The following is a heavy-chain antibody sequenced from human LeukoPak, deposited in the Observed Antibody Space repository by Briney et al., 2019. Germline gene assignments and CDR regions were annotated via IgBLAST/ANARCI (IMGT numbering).Heavy chain of an antibody. CDR3: AKGERIPSYGMDV. CDR1: GGSISNYY. J-gene: IGHJ6*02. Sequence: SETLSLTCTVSGGSISNYYWSCIRQPAGKGLEWIGRICNRGSTNYNPSLKSRVTMSVNTSKNQFSLTQTSVTAADTAVYYCAKGERIPSYGMDVGGQRTTVTVYS. D-gene: IGHD3-16*01. V-gene: IGHV4-4*07. CDR2: ICNRGST.